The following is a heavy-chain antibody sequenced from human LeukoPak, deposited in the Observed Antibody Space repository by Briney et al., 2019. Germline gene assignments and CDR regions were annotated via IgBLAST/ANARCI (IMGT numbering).Heavy chain of an antibody. Sequence: SVKVSFKASGGTFSSYAISWVRQAPGQGLEWMGGIIPIFGTANYAQKFQGRVTITADESTSTAYMELSSLRSEDTAVYYCARDMGPTGWFDPWGQGTLVTVSS. J-gene: IGHJ5*02. CDR2: IIPIFGTA. CDR1: GGTFSSYA. CDR3: ARDMGPTGWFDP. D-gene: IGHD2-8*02. V-gene: IGHV1-69*13.